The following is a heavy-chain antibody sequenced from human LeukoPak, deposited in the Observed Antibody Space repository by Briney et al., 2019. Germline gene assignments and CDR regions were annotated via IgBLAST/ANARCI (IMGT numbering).Heavy chain of an antibody. CDR3: AWGGYCSGGSCFDY. J-gene: IGHJ4*02. D-gene: IGHD2-15*01. Sequence: GGSLRLSCAASGFTFSSYWMHWVRQAPGKGLEWVSRINSDGSSTSYADSVKGRFTISRDNAKNTLYLQMNSLRAEDTAVYYCAWGGYCSGGSCFDYWGQGTLVTVSS. CDR1: GFTFSSYW. V-gene: IGHV3-74*01. CDR2: INSDGSST.